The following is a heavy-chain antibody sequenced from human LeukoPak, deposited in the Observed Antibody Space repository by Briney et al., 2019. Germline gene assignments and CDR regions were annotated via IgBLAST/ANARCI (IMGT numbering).Heavy chain of an antibody. CDR2: ISYDGSNK. Sequence: GGSLRLSCAASGFTFSSYAMHWVRQAPGKGLEWAAVISYDGSNKYYADSVKGRFTISRDNSKNTLYLQMNSLRAEDTAVYYCARDSGFSPPDYWGQGTLVTVSS. CDR3: ARDSGFSPPDY. J-gene: IGHJ4*02. V-gene: IGHV3-30-3*01. D-gene: IGHD3-3*01. CDR1: GFTFSSYA.